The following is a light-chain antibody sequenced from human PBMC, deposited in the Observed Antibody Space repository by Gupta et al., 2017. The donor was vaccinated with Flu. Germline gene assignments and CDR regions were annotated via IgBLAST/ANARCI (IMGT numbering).Light chain of an antibody. CDR3: CSYAGSGLYV. V-gene: IGLV2-23*01. Sequence: QSALTQPASVSGSPGQSITISCTGTSSDVGSYNLVSWYQQHPGKAPKLMIYEGSKRPSGVSNRFSGSQSGNTASLTISGLQAEDEAEYYCCSYAGSGLYVFGTGTKVTVL. J-gene: IGLJ1*01. CDR2: EGS. CDR1: SSDVGSYNL.